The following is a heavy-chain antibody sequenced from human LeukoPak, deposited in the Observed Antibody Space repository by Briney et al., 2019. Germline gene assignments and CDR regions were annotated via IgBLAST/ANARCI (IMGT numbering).Heavy chain of an antibody. CDR3: ARSSGWSPIDY. CDR2: IYTSGST. J-gene: IGHJ4*02. D-gene: IGHD6-19*01. Sequence: SETLSLTCTVSGGSISSGSYSWSWIRQPAGKGLEWIGRIYTSGSTNYNPSLKSRVTISLDTSKNQFSLKLSSVTAADTAVYYCARSSGWSPIDYWGQGTLVTVSS. V-gene: IGHV4-61*02. CDR1: GGSISSGSYS.